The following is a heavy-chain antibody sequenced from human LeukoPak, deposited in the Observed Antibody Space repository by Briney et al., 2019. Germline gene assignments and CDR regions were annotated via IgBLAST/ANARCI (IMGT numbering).Heavy chain of an antibody. D-gene: IGHD4-17*01. CDR1: GFTFGNYA. CDR2: LTDSGGTT. V-gene: IGHV3-23*01. Sequence: GGSLRLSCVASGFTFGNYAMGWLRQAPGRRPEWVSSLTDSGGTTYYVDSVKGRFAISRDNSKNTLYLHMNSLRPEDTAVYYCARDDGSAGDFLRAIYWGQGASVTVAS. CDR3: ARDDGSAGDFLRAIY. J-gene: IGHJ4*02.